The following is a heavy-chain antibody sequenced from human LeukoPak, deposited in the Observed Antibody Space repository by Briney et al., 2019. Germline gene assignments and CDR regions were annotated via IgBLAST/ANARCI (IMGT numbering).Heavy chain of an antibody. V-gene: IGHV3-21*04. CDR3: AKDIGRVDTASTYMDV. J-gene: IGHJ6*03. D-gene: IGHD5-18*01. Sequence: GGSLRLSCAASGFTFSDYSMNWVRQTPRKGLEWASCISGSGSYIYYADSVKGRFTISRDNAKNSLYLQMNSLRVEDTALYYCAKDIGRVDTASTYMDVWGKGTTVTISS. CDR1: GFTFSDYS. CDR2: ISGSGSYI.